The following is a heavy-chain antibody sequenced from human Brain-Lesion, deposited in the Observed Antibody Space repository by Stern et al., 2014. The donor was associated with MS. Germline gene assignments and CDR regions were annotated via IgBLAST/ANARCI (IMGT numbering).Heavy chain of an antibody. D-gene: IGHD1-14*01. Sequence: QMQLVQSGAELKKPGSSVKVSCKASGGTFSSYTVSWVRQAPGQGLEWMGKIIPILGVANYAPKCQGRVTITADKFTGTAYMEVTSLRSEDTAIYYCTTSPYGLDAWGQGTTVTVSS. CDR1: GGTFSSYT. J-gene: IGHJ6*02. V-gene: IGHV1-69*09. CDR2: IIPILGVA. CDR3: TTSPYGLDA.